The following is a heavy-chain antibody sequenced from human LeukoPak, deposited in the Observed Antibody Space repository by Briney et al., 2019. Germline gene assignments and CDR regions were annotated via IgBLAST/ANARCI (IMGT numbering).Heavy chain of an antibody. CDR3: VKVGISTYDH. CDR2: ITFHGRDT. CDR1: GLTFSSSD. Sequence: PGGSLRLSCSVSGLTFSSSDMHWVRQAPGKALEYVSAITFHGRDTYYADSVNGRFTISRDNSKDTLYLQMSNLRPEDTAIYYCVKVGISTYDHRGQGTLVTVSS. J-gene: IGHJ4*02. V-gene: IGHV3-64D*06. D-gene: IGHD2/OR15-2a*01.